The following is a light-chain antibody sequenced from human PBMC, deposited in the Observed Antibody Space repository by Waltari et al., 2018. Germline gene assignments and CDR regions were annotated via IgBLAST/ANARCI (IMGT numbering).Light chain of an antibody. J-gene: IGKJ3*01. CDR2: LGS. Sequence: DIVMTQSPLSVPVTPRAPASLPCRYRQSLRYNNGYNYLDWYLQKPGQSPQLLIYLGSNRASGVPARFSGSGSDTDFTLKISRVEAEDVGVYYCMQALQSPRTFGPGTKVEIK. CDR1: QSLRYNNGYNY. V-gene: IGKV2-28*01. CDR3: MQALQSPRT.